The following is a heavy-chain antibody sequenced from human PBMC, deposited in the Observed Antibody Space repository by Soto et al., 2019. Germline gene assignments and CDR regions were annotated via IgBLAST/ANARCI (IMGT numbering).Heavy chain of an antibody. D-gene: IGHD4-17*01. J-gene: IGHJ3*01. CDR1: KFTFSAYA. Sequence: EVQVAESGGGLVQPGGSLRLSCATSKFTFSAYAMTWVRQAPGEGLEWVSSISGSGGGTSYADSVKGRFSVSRDNSKNTLYLRMNSLRVEDTAVYYCTRDPNGDYIGAFDFWGQGIVVTVSS. CDR2: ISGSGGGT. CDR3: TRDPNGDYIGAFDF. V-gene: IGHV3-23*04.